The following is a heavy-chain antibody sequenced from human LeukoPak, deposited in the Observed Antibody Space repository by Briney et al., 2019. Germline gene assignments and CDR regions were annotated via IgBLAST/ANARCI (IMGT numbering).Heavy chain of an antibody. Sequence: SETLSLTCTVPGDSISSYYWSWIRQPPGKGLEWIGYMHNGMHNNYYPSFKSRVTIFGDTSKNQHSLKLTSVTAPDTAVYYCAATIKRDYGDTNLDYWGQGTLVTVSS. V-gene: IGHV4-59*01. D-gene: IGHD4/OR15-4a*01. J-gene: IGHJ4*02. CDR3: AATIKRDYGDTNLDY. CDR2: MHNGMHN. CDR1: GDSISSYY.